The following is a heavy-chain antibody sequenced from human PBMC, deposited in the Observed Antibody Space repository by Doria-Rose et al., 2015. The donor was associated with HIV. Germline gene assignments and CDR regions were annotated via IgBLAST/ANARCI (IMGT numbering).Heavy chain of an antibody. D-gene: IGHD6-13*01. Sequence: QIALKESGPVLVKPTGTLTLTCTVSGVSLSSPGMGVSWIRQPPGKALEWLANIFSDDERSYITSLKSRLTISRGTSKSQVVLTMTDMDPVDTATYYCARIKSSRWYHKYYFDFWGQGTLVIVSA. CDR3: ARIKSSRWYHKYYFDF. CDR1: GVSLSSPGMG. CDR2: IFSDDER. V-gene: IGHV2-26*01. J-gene: IGHJ4*02.